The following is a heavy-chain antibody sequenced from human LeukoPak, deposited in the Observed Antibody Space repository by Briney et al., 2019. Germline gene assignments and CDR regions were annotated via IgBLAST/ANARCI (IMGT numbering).Heavy chain of an antibody. CDR2: ISYDGSNK. V-gene: IGHV3-30*03. CDR1: GFTFSNYG. D-gene: IGHD3-10*01. CDR3: ARDPSYGSGSYYSKVYYYYYMDV. Sequence: GGSLRLSCAASGFTFSNYGMHWVRQAPGKGLEWVALISYDGSNKYYADSVKGRFTISRDNSKNTLYLQMNSLRAEDTAVYYCARDPSYGSGSYYSKVYYYYYMDVWGKGTTVTVSS. J-gene: IGHJ6*03.